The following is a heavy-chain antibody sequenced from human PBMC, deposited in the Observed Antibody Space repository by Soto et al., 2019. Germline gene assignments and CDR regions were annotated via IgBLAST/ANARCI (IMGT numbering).Heavy chain of an antibody. CDR1: GFTFSSYG. Sequence: PGGSLRLSCAASGFTFSSYGMHWVRQAPGKGPEWVAVISYDGSNKYYADSVKGRFTISRDNSKNTLYLQMNSLRAEDTAVYYCAKDARYYDSSGFGAFDIWGQGTMVTVSS. CDR3: AKDARYYDSSGFGAFDI. J-gene: IGHJ3*02. V-gene: IGHV3-30*18. D-gene: IGHD3-22*01. CDR2: ISYDGSNK.